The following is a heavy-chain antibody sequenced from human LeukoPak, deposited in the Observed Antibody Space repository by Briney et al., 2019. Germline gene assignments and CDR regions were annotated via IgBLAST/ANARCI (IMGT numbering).Heavy chain of an antibody. CDR3: ARKPAAMPFDY. CDR1: GGSISSYY. D-gene: IGHD2-2*01. V-gene: IGHV4-59*01. J-gene: IGHJ4*02. CDR2: IYYSGST. Sequence: SETLSLTCTVSGGSISSYYWSWIRQPPGKGLEWIGYIYYSGSTNYNPSLRSRVTISVDTSKNQFSLKLSSVTAADTAVYYCARKPAAMPFDYWGQGTLVTVSS.